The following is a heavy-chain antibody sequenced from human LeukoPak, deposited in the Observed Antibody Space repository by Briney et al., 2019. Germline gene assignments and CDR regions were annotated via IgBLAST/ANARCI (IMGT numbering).Heavy chain of an antibody. D-gene: IGHD1-26*01. J-gene: IGHJ6*03. CDR3: ARVRVSGSYSLYYYMDV. CDR2: IYYSGST. V-gene: IGHV4-59*01. Sequence: PSETLSLTCTVSGGSISSYYWSWIRQPPGKGLEWIGYIYYSGSTNYNPSLKSRVTISVDTSKNQFSLKLSSVTAADTAVYYCARVRVSGSYSLYYYMDVWGKGTTVTVS. CDR1: GGSISSYY.